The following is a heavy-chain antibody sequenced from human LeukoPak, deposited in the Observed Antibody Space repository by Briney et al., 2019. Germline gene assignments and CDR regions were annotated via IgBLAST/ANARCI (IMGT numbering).Heavy chain of an antibody. V-gene: IGHV1-2*02. D-gene: IGHD2-2*01. CDR3: ARDSAPATGLSLDY. Sequence: ASVKVSCKASGYTFIDFYVHWFRQAPGQGLEWAGEVNNNNGGTKYAQKFQGRVTLTRDTSIRTAYLELSGLRSDDTAVYYCARDSAPATGLSLDYWGQGTLVTVSS. J-gene: IGHJ4*02. CDR1: GYTFIDFY. CDR2: VNNNNGGT.